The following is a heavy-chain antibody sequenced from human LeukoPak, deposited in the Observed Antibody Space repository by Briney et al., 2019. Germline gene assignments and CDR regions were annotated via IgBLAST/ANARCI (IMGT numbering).Heavy chain of an antibody. J-gene: IGHJ4*02. CDR2: IWYDGSNK. CDR1: GFTFSSYG. V-gene: IGHV3-33*03. D-gene: IGHD5-18*01. CDR3: AKNGHGYSYGD. Sequence: PGGSLRLSCAASGFTFSSYGMHWVRQAPGKGLEWVAVIWYDGSNKYYADSVKGRFTISRDNSKNTLYLQMNSLRAEDTAVYYCAKNGHGYSYGDWGQGTLVTVSS.